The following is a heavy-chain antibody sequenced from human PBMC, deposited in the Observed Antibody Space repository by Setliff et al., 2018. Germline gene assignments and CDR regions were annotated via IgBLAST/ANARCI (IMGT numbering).Heavy chain of an antibody. J-gene: IGHJ6*03. D-gene: IGHD3-3*01. CDR2: IYTSWST. CDR1: GGSISSHY. V-gene: IGHV4-4*09. CDR3: ARVSGFQYMDV. Sequence: SETLSLTCTVSGGSISSHYRSWIRQPPGKGLEWLGQIYTSWSTNYNPSLKGRATLSIDASKRQFSLKLTSVTAADTAVYYCARVSGFQYMDVWGKGTTVTVSS.